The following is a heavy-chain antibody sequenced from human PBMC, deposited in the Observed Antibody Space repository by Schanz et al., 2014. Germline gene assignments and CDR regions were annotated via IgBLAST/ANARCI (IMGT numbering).Heavy chain of an antibody. CDR1: GFNFNTYD. D-gene: IGHD2-21*01. V-gene: IGHV3-23*01. CDR3: AKSKSQLPLFDY. Sequence: EVQLLESGGGLAQPGGSLRLACAASGFNFNTYDMSWVRQAPGKGLEWVSGLTEGGGGTYYTDAVKGRFTISRDSSKNTLYLQMNSLRADDTAVYYCAKSKSQLPLFDYWGQGTLVAVSS. J-gene: IGHJ4*02. CDR2: LTEGGGGT.